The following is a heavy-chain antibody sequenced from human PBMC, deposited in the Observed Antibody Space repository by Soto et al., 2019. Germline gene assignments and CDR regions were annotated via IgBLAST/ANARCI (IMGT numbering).Heavy chain of an antibody. J-gene: IGHJ6*02. CDR1: GFTFSSYG. CDR3: ARGPYDSSGYYRAVYYYYGMDV. Sequence: GGSLRLSCAASGFTFSSYGMHWVRQAPGKGLEWVAVIWYDGSNKYYADSVKGRFTISRDNSKNTLYLQMNSLRAEDTAVYYCARGPYDSSGYYRAVYYYYGMDVWGQGTTVTVSS. CDR2: IWYDGSNK. V-gene: IGHV3-33*01. D-gene: IGHD3-22*01.